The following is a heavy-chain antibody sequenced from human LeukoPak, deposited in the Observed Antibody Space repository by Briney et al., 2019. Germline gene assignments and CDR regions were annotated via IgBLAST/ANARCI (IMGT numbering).Heavy chain of an antibody. CDR3: AKAVSGYYGSGSYNY. CDR2: ISGSGGTT. V-gene: IGHV3-23*01. Sequence: GGSLRLSCAASGFTFTTFAMSWVRQAPGKGLEWVSVISGSGGTTYYADSVKGRFTISRDNSKNTLNLQMNSLRAEDTAVYYCAKAVSGYYGSGSYNYWGQGTLVTVSS. CDR1: GFTFTTFA. D-gene: IGHD3-10*01. J-gene: IGHJ4*02.